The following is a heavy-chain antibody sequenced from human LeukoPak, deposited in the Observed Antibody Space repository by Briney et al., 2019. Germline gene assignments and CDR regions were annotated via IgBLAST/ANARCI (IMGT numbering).Heavy chain of an antibody. CDR2: LSSSGSAF. Sequence: PGGSLTLSCEDSGFAFRSYEMNWVRQAPGKGLEWIAYLSSSGSAFSYADSVKGRFTIARDNAKNSVYLEMNSLRADDTAVYYCARSARLMKGVVEVTALDDWGRGTLVTVSS. J-gene: IGHJ4*02. V-gene: IGHV3-48*03. CDR1: GFAFRSYE. CDR3: ARSARLMKGVVEVTALDD. D-gene: IGHD3-3*01.